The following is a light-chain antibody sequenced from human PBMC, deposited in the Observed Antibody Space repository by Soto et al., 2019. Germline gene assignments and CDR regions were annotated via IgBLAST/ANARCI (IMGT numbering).Light chain of an antibody. CDR1: SSDVGGYNY. V-gene: IGLV2-8*01. J-gene: IGLJ3*02. CDR2: EVT. CDR3: SSYAASNNFYFV. Sequence: QSALTQLPSASGSPGQSVTISCTGTSSDVGGYNYVSWYQQYPGRAPQLMIYEVTKRPSGVPDRFSGSKSGNTASLTVSRLQADDEADYYCSSYAASNNFYFVFGGGTKLTVL.